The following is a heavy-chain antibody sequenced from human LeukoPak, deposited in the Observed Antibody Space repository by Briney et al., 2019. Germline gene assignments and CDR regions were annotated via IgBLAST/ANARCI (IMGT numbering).Heavy chain of an antibody. CDR3: ARVRGYDILTGYFDY. CDR1: GGSISSYY. J-gene: IGHJ4*02. D-gene: IGHD3-9*01. V-gene: IGHV4-59*07. Sequence: SATLSLTCTVSGGSISSYYWSWIRQPPGKGLEWMGYIYYSGSTNYNPSLKSRVTISVDTSKTQFSLKLSSVTAADTAVYYCARVRGYDILTGYFDYWGQGTLVTVSS. CDR2: IYYSGST.